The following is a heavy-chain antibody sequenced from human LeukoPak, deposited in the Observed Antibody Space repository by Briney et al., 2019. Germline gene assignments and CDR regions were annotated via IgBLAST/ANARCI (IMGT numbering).Heavy chain of an antibody. Sequence: PSETLSLTCTVSGDSISSYYWSWIRQPPGKGLEWIGYIYYSGSTNYNPSLKSRVTISVDTSKNQFSLKLSSVSAADTAVYYCARGSAGGLGYWGQGTLLTVS. CDR3: ARGSAGGLGY. J-gene: IGHJ4*02. CDR1: GDSISSYY. CDR2: IYYSGST. V-gene: IGHV4-59*01.